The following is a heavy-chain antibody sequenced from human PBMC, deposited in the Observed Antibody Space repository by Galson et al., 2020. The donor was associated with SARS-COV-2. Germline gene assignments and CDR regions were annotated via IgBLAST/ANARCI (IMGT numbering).Heavy chain of an antibody. CDR3: ARDNRIAVTKRGAFDI. J-gene: IGHJ3*02. D-gene: IGHD6-19*01. V-gene: IGHV4-31*03. Sequence: ETSETLSLTCNVPGASISNEGYYWGWIRQHPGKGLEWIAYIYFTGSAYYNPSLTSRVTISVDTSKNQFSLRLKSVTAADTAIYFCARDNRIAVTKRGAFDIWGQGTMVTVSS. CDR1: GASISNEGYY. CDR2: IYFTGSA.